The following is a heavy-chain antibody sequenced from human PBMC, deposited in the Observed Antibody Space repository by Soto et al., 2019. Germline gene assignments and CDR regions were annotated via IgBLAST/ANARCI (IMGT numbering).Heavy chain of an antibody. CDR1: GYTFTSYY. CDR2: INPSGGST. D-gene: IGHD3-22*01. J-gene: IGHJ5*02. Sequence: ASVKVSCKASGYTFTSYYMHWVRQAPGQGLEWMGIINPSGGSTSYAQRFQGRVTMTRDTSTDTAYMELSSPRSEDTAVYYCATDSFYDSSGYWFDPWGQGTLVTVSS. CDR3: ATDSFYDSSGYWFDP. V-gene: IGHV1-46*01.